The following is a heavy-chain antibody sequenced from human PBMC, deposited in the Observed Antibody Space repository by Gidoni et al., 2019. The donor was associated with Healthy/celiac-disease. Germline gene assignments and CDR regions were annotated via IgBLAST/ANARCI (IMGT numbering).Heavy chain of an antibody. Sequence: QVQLVESGGGVVQPGRSLRLYCAASGFTFSSYGLHWVRQAPGKGLEWGAVIWYDGSNKYYAASVKGRFTISRDNSKNTLYLQMNSLRAEDTAVYYCAREGGDIVVVPAAMAPYYYGMDVWGQGTTVTVSS. D-gene: IGHD2-2*01. V-gene: IGHV3-33*08. CDR3: AREGGDIVVVPAAMAPYYYGMDV. J-gene: IGHJ6*02. CDR2: IWYDGSNK. CDR1: GFTFSSYG.